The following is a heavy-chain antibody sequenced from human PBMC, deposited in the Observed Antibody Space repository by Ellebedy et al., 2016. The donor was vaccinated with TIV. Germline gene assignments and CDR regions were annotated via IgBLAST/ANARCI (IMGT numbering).Heavy chain of an antibody. Sequence: GESLKISCTASGFTFGDYAMSWVRQAPGKGLEWVGFIRSKAYGGTTEYAASVKGRFTISRDDSKSIAYLQMNSLKTEDTAVYYCTRGITMIVVTPYYWGQGTLVTVSS. J-gene: IGHJ4*02. CDR2: IRSKAYGGTT. V-gene: IGHV3-49*04. CDR3: TRGITMIVVTPYY. D-gene: IGHD3-22*01. CDR1: GFTFGDYA.